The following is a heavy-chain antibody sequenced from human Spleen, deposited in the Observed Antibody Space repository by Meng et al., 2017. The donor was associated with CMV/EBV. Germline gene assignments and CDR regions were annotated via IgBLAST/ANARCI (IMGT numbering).Heavy chain of an antibody. V-gene: IGHV4-39*07. CDR2: IYYIGST. D-gene: IGHD2-2*01. J-gene: IGHJ5*02. Sequence: RSYSCGWPGQPPWQGLEWIGSIYYIGSTSYTPSLTSRVTISVGTSKNQFSLNLSSVTAADTAVYYCARGRATLYQLLQVFTRYFDPWGQGTLVTVSS. CDR1: RSYS. CDR3: ARGRATLYQLLQVFTRYFDP.